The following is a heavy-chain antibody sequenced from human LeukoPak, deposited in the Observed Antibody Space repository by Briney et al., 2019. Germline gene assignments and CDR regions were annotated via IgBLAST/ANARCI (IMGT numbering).Heavy chain of an antibody. Sequence: SETLSLTCAVSGYSISSGYYWGWIRQPPGKGLEWIGSIYHSGSTYYNPSLKSRVTISVDTSKNQFSLKLSSVTAADTAVYYCASQYCSSTREDWYFDLWGRGTLVTVSS. J-gene: IGHJ2*01. V-gene: IGHV4-38-2*01. CDR2: IYHSGST. CDR1: GYSISSGYY. D-gene: IGHD2-2*01. CDR3: ASQYCSSTREDWYFDL.